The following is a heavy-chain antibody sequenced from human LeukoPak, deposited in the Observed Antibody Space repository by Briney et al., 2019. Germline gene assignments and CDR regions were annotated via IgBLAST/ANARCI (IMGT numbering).Heavy chain of an antibody. D-gene: IGHD1-26*01. V-gene: IGHV4-59*01. CDR3: ARDQRGSYDY. Sequence: PSETLSLTCTVSGGPISSYHWSWIRQPPGKGLEWIGYIYYSGSTNYNPSLKSRLTISVDTSKNQFSLKLSSVTAADTAVYYCARDQRGSYDYWGQGTLVTVSS. CDR2: IYYSGST. J-gene: IGHJ4*02. CDR1: GGPISSYH.